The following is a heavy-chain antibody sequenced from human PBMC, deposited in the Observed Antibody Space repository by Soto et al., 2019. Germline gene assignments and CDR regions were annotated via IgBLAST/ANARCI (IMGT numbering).Heavy chain of an antibody. V-gene: IGHV3-30*18. J-gene: IGHJ6*02. CDR1: GFTFSSYG. D-gene: IGHD3-10*01. CDR3: AKEKGNYYGSGSYRPYYYYGMDV. Sequence: QVQLVESGGGVVQPGRSLRLSCAASGFTFSSYGMHWVRQAPGKGLEWVAVISYDGSNKYYADSVKGRFTISRDNSKNTLYLQMNSLRAEAKAVYYCAKEKGNYYGSGSYRPYYYYGMDVWGQGTTVTVSS. CDR2: ISYDGSNK.